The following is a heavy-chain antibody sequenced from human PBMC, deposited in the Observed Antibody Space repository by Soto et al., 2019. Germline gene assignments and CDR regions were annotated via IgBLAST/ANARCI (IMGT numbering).Heavy chain of an antibody. J-gene: IGHJ6*02. Sequence: SVKVSCKASGGTFSSYAISWVRQAPGQGLEWMGGIIPIFGTANYAQKFQGRVTITADKSTSTAYMELSSLRSGDTAVYYCAGALLGRYCSSTSSCFGMDVWGQGTTVTVS. CDR1: GGTFSSYA. D-gene: IGHD2-2*01. CDR2: IIPIFGTA. V-gene: IGHV1-69*06. CDR3: AGALLGRYCSSTSSCFGMDV.